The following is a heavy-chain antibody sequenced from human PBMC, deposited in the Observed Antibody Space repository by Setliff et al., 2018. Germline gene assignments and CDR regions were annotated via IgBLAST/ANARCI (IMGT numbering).Heavy chain of an antibody. CDR2: IKQDGSEK. Sequence: GGSLRLSCAASGFTFSIYWMSWVRQAPGKGLEWVANIKQDGSEKYYVDSVKGRFTISRDNAKNSLYLHMNSLRAEDTAVYYCARYRGMATLTSQYYYYIDVWGKGTTVTVSS. V-gene: IGHV3-7*01. J-gene: IGHJ6*03. D-gene: IGHD4-17*01. CDR3: ARYRGMATLTSQYYYYIDV. CDR1: GFTFSIYW.